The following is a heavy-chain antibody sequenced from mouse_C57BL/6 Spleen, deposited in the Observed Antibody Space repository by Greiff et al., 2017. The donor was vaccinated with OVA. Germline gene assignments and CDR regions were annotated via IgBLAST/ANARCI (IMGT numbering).Heavy chain of an antibody. CDR1: GYTFTDYY. J-gene: IGHJ2*01. D-gene: IGHD2-5*01. CDR3: ARGSYYSNLGY. V-gene: IGHV1-19*01. Sequence: VQLKESGPVLVKPGASVKMSCKASGYTFTDYYMNWVKQSHGKSLEWIGVINPYNGGTSYNQKFKGKATLTVDKSSSTAYMELNSLTSEDSAVYYCARGSYYSNLGYWGQGTTLTVSS. CDR2: INPYNGGT.